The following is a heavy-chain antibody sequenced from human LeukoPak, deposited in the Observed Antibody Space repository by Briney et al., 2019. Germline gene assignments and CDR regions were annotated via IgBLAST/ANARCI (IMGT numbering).Heavy chain of an antibody. CDR1: GFTFSSYW. CDR3: ARDLYRIVVVPHYFDY. Sequence: GGSLRLSCAASGFTFSSYWMSWVRQAPGKGLEWVANIKKDGSKKYYVDSVKGRFTISRDNAKNSLYLQMKSLRAEDTAVYYCARDLYRIVVVPHYFDYWGQGTLVTVSS. CDR2: IKKDGSKK. D-gene: IGHD3-22*01. V-gene: IGHV3-7*01. J-gene: IGHJ4*02.